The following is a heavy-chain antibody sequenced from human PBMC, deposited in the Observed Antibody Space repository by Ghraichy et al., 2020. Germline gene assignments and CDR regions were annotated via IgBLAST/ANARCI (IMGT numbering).Heavy chain of an antibody. CDR1: GFTFSSYA. CDR3: AKGDEYFDY. V-gene: IGHV3-23*01. Sequence: GESLNISCAASGFTFSSYAMSWVRQAPGKGLEWVSAISGSGGSTYYADSVKGRFTISRDNSKNTLYLQMNSLRAEDTAVYYCAKGDEYFDYWDQGTLVTVSS. CDR2: ISGSGGST. J-gene: IGHJ4*02.